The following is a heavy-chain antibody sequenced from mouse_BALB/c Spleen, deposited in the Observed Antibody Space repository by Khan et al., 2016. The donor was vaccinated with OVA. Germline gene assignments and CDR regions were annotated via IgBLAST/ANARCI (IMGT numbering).Heavy chain of an antibody. CDR2: ISYSGST. CDR1: GYSITSGYG. J-gene: IGHJ2*01. Sequence: EVKLLESGPGLVKPSQSLSLTCTVTGYSITSGYGWNWIRQFPGNKLEWMGYISYSGSTNYNPYLKSRISITRDTSKNQFFLQLNSVTTEDTATYYCARTARIKYWGQGTTLTVSS. D-gene: IGHD1-2*01. CDR3: ARTARIKY. V-gene: IGHV3-2*02.